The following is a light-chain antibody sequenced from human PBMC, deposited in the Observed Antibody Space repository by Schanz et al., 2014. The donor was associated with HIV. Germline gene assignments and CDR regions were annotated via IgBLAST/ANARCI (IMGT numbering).Light chain of an antibody. CDR1: TSNIGSNH. J-gene: IGLJ3*02. CDR3: AAWDDSLSGWV. Sequence: QSVLTQPPSASGNPGQRVTISCSGSTSNIGSNHVDWYQQLPGTAPKLLIYRNNQRPSGVPDRFSGSKSGTSASLAISGLRSEDEADYYCAAWDDSLSGWVFGGGTKLTVL. V-gene: IGLV1-47*01. CDR2: RNN.